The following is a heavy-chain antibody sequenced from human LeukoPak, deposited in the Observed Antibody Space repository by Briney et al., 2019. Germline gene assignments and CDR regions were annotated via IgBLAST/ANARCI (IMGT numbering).Heavy chain of an antibody. Sequence: GSSLRLSCAASGFTFSDYGIHWVRQAPGKGLEWVAVISYDGSGERYADSVKGRFTISRDNSKNTLFLQMNSLRNEDTAVYYCAKGGPLYYYFGMDVWGQGTTVTVSS. CDR3: AKGGPLYYYFGMDV. CDR1: GFTFSDYG. D-gene: IGHD3-10*01. CDR2: ISYDGSGE. V-gene: IGHV3-30*18. J-gene: IGHJ6*02.